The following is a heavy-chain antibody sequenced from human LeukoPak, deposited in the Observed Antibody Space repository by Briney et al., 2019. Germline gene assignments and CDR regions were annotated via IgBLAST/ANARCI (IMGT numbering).Heavy chain of an antibody. Sequence: PGGSLRLSCAASGFTFSNYWMRWVRKAPGEGLEWVVNINQDGSEKYYVDSVKGRFTISRDNAKNSLSLQMDSLGAGDTAVYYCARVIIVGGRSVFDIWGQGTLVTVSS. CDR1: GFTFSNYW. CDR2: INQDGSEK. CDR3: ARVIIVGGRSVFDI. J-gene: IGHJ4*02. V-gene: IGHV3-7*04. D-gene: IGHD3-10*01.